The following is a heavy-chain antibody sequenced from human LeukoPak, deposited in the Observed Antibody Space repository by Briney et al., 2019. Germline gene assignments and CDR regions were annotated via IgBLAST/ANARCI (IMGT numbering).Heavy chain of an antibody. CDR2: ISYDGSNK. Sequence: GRSLRLSCAASGFTFSSYAMHWVRQAPGKGLEWVAVISYDGSNKYYADSVKGRFTISRDNSKNTLYLQMNSLRAEDTAVYYCARDSYDILTSLYYGMDVWGQGTTVTVSS. D-gene: IGHD3-9*01. V-gene: IGHV3-30*04. CDR1: GFTFSSYA. J-gene: IGHJ6*02. CDR3: ARDSYDILTSLYYGMDV.